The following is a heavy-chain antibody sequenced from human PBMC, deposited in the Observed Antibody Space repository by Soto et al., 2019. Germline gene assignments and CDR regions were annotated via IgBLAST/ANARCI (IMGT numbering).Heavy chain of an antibody. V-gene: IGHV4-59*08. Sequence: QVQLQESGPGLVKPSETLSLTCTASGGSISVYYWSWIRQPPGKGLEWIGYIYYSGSTNYNPSLKSRVTISVDTSKNQFSLKLSSVTAADTAVYYCARGGWRHIDYWGQGTLVTVSS. D-gene: IGHD3-3*01. J-gene: IGHJ4*02. CDR3: ARGGWRHIDY. CDR1: GGSISVYY. CDR2: IYYSGST.